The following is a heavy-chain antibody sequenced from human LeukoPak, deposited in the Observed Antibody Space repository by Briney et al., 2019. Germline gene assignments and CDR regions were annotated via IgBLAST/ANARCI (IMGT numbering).Heavy chain of an antibody. Sequence: ASVKVSFKASGYTFTGYYMHWVRQAPGQGLEWMGWINPNSGGTNYAQKFQGRVTMTRDTSISTAYMELSRLRSDDTAVYYCARGDKWLLLHFDYWGQGTLVTVSP. D-gene: IGHD3-22*01. CDR1: GYTFTGYY. CDR3: ARGDKWLLLHFDY. V-gene: IGHV1-2*02. CDR2: INPNSGGT. J-gene: IGHJ4*02.